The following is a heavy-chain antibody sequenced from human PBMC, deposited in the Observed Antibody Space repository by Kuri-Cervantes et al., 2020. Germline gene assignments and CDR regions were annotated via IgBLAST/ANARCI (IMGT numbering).Heavy chain of an antibody. J-gene: IGHJ3*02. CDR2: ISSSGSTI. CDR3: ARLSTKVRYAFDI. D-gene: IGHD2-8*01. V-gene: IGHV3-48*03. Sequence: GGSLRLSCAASGFTFSSYEMNWVRQAPGKGLEWVSYISSSGSTIYYADSVKGRFTISRDNAKNSLYLQMNSLRAGDTAVYYCARLSTKVRYAFDIWGQGTMVTVSS. CDR1: GFTFSSYE.